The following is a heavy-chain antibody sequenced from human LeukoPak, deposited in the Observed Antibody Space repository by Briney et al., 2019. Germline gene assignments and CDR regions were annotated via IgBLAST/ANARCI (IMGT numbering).Heavy chain of an antibody. Sequence: SVKVSCKASGGTFSSYAISWVRQAPGQGLEWMGGIIPIFGTANYAQKFQGRVTITADESTSTAYMELSSLRSEDTAVYYCAKITSRSPYFDYWGQGTLVTVSS. CDR2: IIPIFGTA. CDR3: AKITSRSPYFDY. J-gene: IGHJ4*02. CDR1: GGTFSSYA. V-gene: IGHV1-69*13.